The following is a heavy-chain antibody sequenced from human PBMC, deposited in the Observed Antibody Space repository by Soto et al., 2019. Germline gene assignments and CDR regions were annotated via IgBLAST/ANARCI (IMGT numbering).Heavy chain of an antibody. J-gene: IGHJ4*02. Sequence: EVQLVESGGGLVKPGGSLRLSCAASGFTFSSYSMNWVRQAPGKGLEWVSSISSSGTTIYYADSVKGRFTISRDNAKNSLFLQMDSLKAEDTSVYYCATDRSWELLWGQGTLVTVSS. V-gene: IGHV3-21*01. CDR3: ATDRSWELL. CDR1: GFTFSSYS. D-gene: IGHD1-26*01. CDR2: ISSSGTTI.